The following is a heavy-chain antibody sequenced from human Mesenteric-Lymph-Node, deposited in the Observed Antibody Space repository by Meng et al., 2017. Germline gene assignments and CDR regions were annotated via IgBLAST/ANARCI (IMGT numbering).Heavy chain of an antibody. CDR3: ADQYCGAGRCNSGRFPLDC. D-gene: IGHD2-21*01. Sequence: ETLSLTCATSGFTFNTYAMSWVRQAPGKGLEWVSAISSSGGSTSYADSVKGRFTISRDNSKNALYLQMNSLRAEDTAIYYCADQYCGAGRCNSGRFPLDCWGQGTLVTVSS. CDR1: GFTFNTYA. V-gene: IGHV3-23*01. CDR2: ISSSGGST. J-gene: IGHJ4*02.